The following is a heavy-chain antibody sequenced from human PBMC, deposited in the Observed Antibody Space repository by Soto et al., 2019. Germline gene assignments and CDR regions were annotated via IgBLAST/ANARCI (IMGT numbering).Heavy chain of an antibody. CDR3: ARDDAPGWFDP. V-gene: IGHV4-59*01. D-gene: IGHD2-2*01. J-gene: IGHJ5*02. Sequence: SETLSLTCTVSGGSISSYYWSWIRQPPGKGLEWIGYIYYSGSTNYNPSLKSRVTISVDTSKNQFSLKLSSVTAADTAVYYCARDDAPGWFDPWGQGTLVTVSS. CDR2: IYYSGST. CDR1: GGSISSYY.